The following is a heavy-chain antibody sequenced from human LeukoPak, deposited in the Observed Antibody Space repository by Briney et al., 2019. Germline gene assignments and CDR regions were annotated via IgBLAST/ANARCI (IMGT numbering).Heavy chain of an antibody. V-gene: IGHV4-39*02. Sequence: SETLSLTCTVSGGSISSSTYYWGWIRQPPGKGLEWIGSIYYSGRTYYNPSLKSRLTISVDTSKNQFSLKLSSVTAADTALYYCARDLRVVITGSFDSWGQGTLVTVSS. CDR2: IYYSGRT. D-gene: IGHD3-22*01. CDR3: ARDLRVVITGSFDS. J-gene: IGHJ4*02. CDR1: GGSISSSTYY.